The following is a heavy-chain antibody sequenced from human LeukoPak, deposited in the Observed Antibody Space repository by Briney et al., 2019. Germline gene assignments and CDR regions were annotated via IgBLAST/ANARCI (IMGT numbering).Heavy chain of an antibody. V-gene: IGHV1-69*04. CDR3: ARAQFYCSGGSCYSEFDY. D-gene: IGHD2-15*01. J-gene: IGHJ4*02. Sequence: SVKASCKASGGTFSSYAISWVRQAPGQGLEWMGRIIPILGIANYAQKFQGRVTITADKSTSTAYMELSSLRSEDTAVYYCARAQFYCSGGSCYSEFDYWGQGTLVTVSS. CDR1: GGTFSSYA. CDR2: IIPILGIA.